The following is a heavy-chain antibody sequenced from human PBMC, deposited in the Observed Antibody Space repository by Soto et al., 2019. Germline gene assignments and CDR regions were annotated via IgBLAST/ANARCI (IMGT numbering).Heavy chain of an antibody. CDR2: IHLRSGNT. J-gene: IGHJ4*02. D-gene: IGHD2-21*02. Sequence: QLQLRESGPGLVRASETLSLTCTVSGGSISSSSFYWGWVRQTPGKGLEWITSIHLRSGNTYYNQSHKSRVTISVDTSENQFSLTLTSVTAADTAVYYCASPASYCGGDCPANWGQGTLVTVYS. CDR1: GGSISSSSFY. V-gene: IGHV4-39*01. CDR3: ASPASYCGGDCPAN.